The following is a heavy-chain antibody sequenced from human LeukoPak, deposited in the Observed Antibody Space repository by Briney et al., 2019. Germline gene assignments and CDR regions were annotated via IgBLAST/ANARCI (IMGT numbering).Heavy chain of an antibody. D-gene: IGHD7-27*01. CDR1: GYTGTSYG. J-gene: IGHJ4*02. V-gene: IGHV1-18*01. CDR3: ARKKLGYSFDY. CDR2: ISAYNGNT. Sequence: ASVKVSCKASGYTGTSYGISWVQQAPGQGLEWMGWISAYNGNTNYAQKLQGRVTMTTDTSTCTAYMELRTLRSDDTDVSYCARKKLGYSFDYWGQGTLVTVSS.